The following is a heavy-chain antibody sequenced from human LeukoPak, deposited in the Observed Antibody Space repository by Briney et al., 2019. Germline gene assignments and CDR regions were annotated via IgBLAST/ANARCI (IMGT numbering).Heavy chain of an antibody. D-gene: IGHD6-6*01. V-gene: IGHV4-59*01. CDR2: IYYSGST. CDR3: ARVDPDSSSTLEVFDY. J-gene: IGHJ4*02. CDR1: GGSISSYY. Sequence: SETLSLTCTVSGGSISSYYWSWIRQPPGKGLEWIGYIYYSGSTNYNPSLKSRVTISVDTSKNQFSLKLSSVTAADTAVYYCARVDPDSSSTLEVFDYWGQGTLVAVSS.